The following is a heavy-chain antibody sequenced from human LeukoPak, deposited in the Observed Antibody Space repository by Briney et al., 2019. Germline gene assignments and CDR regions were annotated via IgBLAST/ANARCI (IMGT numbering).Heavy chain of an antibody. CDR3: AGGAAAGPYYYYYYMDV. D-gene: IGHD6-13*01. CDR1: GFTFSSYW. V-gene: IGHV3-74*01. CDR2: INSDGSRT. J-gene: IGHJ6*03. Sequence: GGSLRLSCAASGFTFSSYWMHWARQAPGKGLVWVSRINSDGSRTSYADSVKGRFTISRDNAKNTLYLQMNSLRAEDTAVYYCAGGAAAGPYYYYYYMDVWGKGTTVTISS.